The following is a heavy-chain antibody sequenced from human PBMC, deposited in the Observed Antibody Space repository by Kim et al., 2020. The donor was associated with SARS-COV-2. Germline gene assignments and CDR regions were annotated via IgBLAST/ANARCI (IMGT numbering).Heavy chain of an antibody. V-gene: IGHV5-51*01. J-gene: IGHJ3*02. D-gene: IGHD5-18*01. CDR1: GYSFSTHW. CDR2: IYPADSDT. Sequence: GESLKISCKGSGYSFSTHWIAWLRQMPGQGLEWMGFIYPADSDTIYSPSFEGQVTISADKSITTAYLHWGSLKASDSAMYYCARGSHWIQLSLPSNAFDIWGQGTMVTVSS. CDR3: ARGSHWIQLSLPSNAFDI.